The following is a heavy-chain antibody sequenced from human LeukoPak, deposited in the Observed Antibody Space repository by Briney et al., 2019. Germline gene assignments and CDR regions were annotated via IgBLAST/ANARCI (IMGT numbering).Heavy chain of an antibody. V-gene: IGHV4-38-2*02. CDR2: ICHSGST. Sequence: PSETLSLTCTVSGYSISSGYYWGWIRQPPGKGLEWIGSICHSGSTYYNPSLKSRVTISVDTSKNQFSLKLSSVTAADTAVYYCARQISDYYYYYMDVWGRGTTVTVSS. CDR3: ARQISDYYYYYMDV. CDR1: GYSISSGYY. D-gene: IGHD3-10*01. J-gene: IGHJ6*03.